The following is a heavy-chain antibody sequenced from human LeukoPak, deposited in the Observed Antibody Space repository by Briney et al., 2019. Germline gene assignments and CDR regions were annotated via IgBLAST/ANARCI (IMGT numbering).Heavy chain of an antibody. Sequence: SETLSLTCTVSGGSISSYYWSWIRQPPGKGLEWIGHIYYSGSANYNPSLKSRVTISVDTSKNQFSLKLSSVTAADTAVCYCARQLAVAGSGVSWFDPWGQGTLVTVSS. CDR2: IYYSGSA. CDR1: GGSISSYY. V-gene: IGHV4-59*01. J-gene: IGHJ5*02. CDR3: ARQLAVAGSGVSWFDP. D-gene: IGHD6-19*01.